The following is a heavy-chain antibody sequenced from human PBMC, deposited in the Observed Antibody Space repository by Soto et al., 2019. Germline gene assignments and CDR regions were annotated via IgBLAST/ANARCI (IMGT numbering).Heavy chain of an antibody. CDR1: GGSFSGYY. D-gene: IGHD2-2*01. Sequence: PSETLSLTCAVYGGSFSGYYWSWIRQPPGKGLEWIGEINHSGSTNYNPSLKSRVTISVDTSKNQFSLKLSSVTAADTAVYYCARGYTFRGGKLGYCSSTSCQPGWFDPWGQGTLVTVSS. V-gene: IGHV4-34*01. CDR2: INHSGST. J-gene: IGHJ5*02. CDR3: ARGYTFRGGKLGYCSSTSCQPGWFDP.